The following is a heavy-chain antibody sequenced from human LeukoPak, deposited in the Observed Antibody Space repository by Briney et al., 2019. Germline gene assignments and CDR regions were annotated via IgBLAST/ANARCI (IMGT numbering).Heavy chain of an antibody. CDR2: IKSKTDGGTT. D-gene: IGHD3-10*01. Sequence: MPGGSLRLSCAASGFTFDDHGMSWVRQAPGKGLEWVGRIKSKTDGGTTDYAAPVKGRFTISRDDSKNTLYLQMNSLKTEDTAVYYCTTPLWFGDSRSDYWGQGTLVTVSS. J-gene: IGHJ4*02. CDR3: TTPLWFGDSRSDY. CDR1: GFTFDDHG. V-gene: IGHV3-15*01.